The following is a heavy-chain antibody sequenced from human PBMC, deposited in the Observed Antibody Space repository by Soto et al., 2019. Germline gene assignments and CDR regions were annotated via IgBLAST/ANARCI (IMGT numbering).Heavy chain of an antibody. D-gene: IGHD1-26*01. CDR2: ISYDGSNT. V-gene: IGHV3-30*18. CDR3: AKEGGLSGSYYISSSYYFDY. J-gene: IGHJ4*02. CDR1: GFTFSSYG. Sequence: QVQLVESGGGVVQPGRSLRLSCAASGFTFSSYGMHWVRQAPGKGLEWVAIISYDGSNTYYADSVKGRFTISRDNSKNTLYLKMNSLSAEEPSVYYCAKEGGLSGSYYISSSYYFDYWGQGTLVTXSS.